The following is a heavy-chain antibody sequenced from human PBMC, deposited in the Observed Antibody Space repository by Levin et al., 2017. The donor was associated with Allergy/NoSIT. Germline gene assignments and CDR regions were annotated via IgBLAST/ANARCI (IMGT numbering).Heavy chain of an antibody. J-gene: IGHJ5*02. CDR2: INHSGST. CDR3: ARGRGYSGYARNWFDP. D-gene: IGHD5-12*01. V-gene: IGHV4-34*01. Sequence: SQTLSLTCAVYGGSFSGYYWSWIRQPPGKGLEWIGEINHSGSTNYNPSLKSRVTISVDTSKNQFSLKLSSVTAADTAVYYCARGRGYSGYARNWFDPWGQGTLVTVSS. CDR1: GGSFSGYY.